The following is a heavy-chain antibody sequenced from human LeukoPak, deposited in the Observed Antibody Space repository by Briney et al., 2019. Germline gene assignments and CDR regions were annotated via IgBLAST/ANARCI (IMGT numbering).Heavy chain of an antibody. CDR2: IYHRGST. Sequence: PSETLSLTCGVCGGSISSGGYSWSWIRQPPGKGLEWIGYIYHRGSTYYNPALKSRVTISVDRSKNQFSLKLSSVTAADTAVYYCRGYYYDSSGYFDYWGQGTLVTVSS. D-gene: IGHD3-22*01. CDR3: RGYYYDSSGYFDY. V-gene: IGHV4-30-2*01. J-gene: IGHJ4*02. CDR1: GGSISSGGYS.